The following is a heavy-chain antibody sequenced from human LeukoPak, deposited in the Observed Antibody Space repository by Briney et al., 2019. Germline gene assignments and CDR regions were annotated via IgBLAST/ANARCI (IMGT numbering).Heavy chain of an antibody. Sequence: GGSLRLSCAASGFTFGDYHMTWVRQAPGKGLEWVTYISGSSIYTRYADSVKGRFTISRDNAKNSLYLQMNSLRAEDTALYYCVRDISGYYFDYWGQGTLVTVSS. CDR1: GFTFGDYH. CDR2: ISGSSIYT. CDR3: VRDISGYYFDY. D-gene: IGHD3-22*01. J-gene: IGHJ4*02. V-gene: IGHV3-11*05.